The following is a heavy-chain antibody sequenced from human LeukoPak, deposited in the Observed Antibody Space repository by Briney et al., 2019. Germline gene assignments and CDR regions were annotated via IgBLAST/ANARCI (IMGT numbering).Heavy chain of an antibody. CDR3: ARVLFVRRTTVVTPTTLYYCDY. CDR2: IYHSGST. V-gene: IGHV4-39*07. Sequence: SETLSLTCTVSGGSFSSSSYYWGWIRQPPGKGLEWIGSIYHSGSTYYNPSLKSRVTISVDTSKNQFSLRLSSVTAADTAVYYCARVLFVRRTTVVTPTTLYYCDYWGQGTLVTVSS. CDR1: GGSFSSSSYY. D-gene: IGHD4-23*01. J-gene: IGHJ4*02.